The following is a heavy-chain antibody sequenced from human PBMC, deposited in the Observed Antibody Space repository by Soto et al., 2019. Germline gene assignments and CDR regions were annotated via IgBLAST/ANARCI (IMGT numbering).Heavy chain of an antibody. CDR3: ARDLTGYSYGNSWFDP. Sequence: PSQTLSLTCAISGDSASSNSAAWNWIRQSPSRGLEWLGRTYYRSKWYNDYAVSVKSRITINPDTSKNQFSLQLNSVTPEDTAVYYCARDLTGYSYGNSWFDPWGQGTLVTVSS. J-gene: IGHJ5*02. CDR2: TYYRSKWYN. CDR1: GDSASSNSAA. D-gene: IGHD5-18*01. V-gene: IGHV6-1*01.